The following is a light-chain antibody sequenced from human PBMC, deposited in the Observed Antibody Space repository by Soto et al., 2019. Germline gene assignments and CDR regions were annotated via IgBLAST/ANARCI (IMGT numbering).Light chain of an antibody. J-gene: IGKJ4*01. V-gene: IGKV1-5*03. CDR1: QSISSW. CDR2: KAS. Sequence: DIPMTQSPSTLSASVGDRVTITCRASQSISSWLAWYQQKPGKAPRLLIYKASSLESGVPSRFSGSGSGTEFTLTISSLQPDDFATYYCQQYHSSPLTFGGGTKVEIK. CDR3: QQYHSSPLT.